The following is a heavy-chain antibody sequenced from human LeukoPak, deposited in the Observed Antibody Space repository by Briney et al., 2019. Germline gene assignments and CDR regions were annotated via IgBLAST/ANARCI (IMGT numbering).Heavy chain of an antibody. CDR2: IYYSGST. V-gene: IGHV4-39*01. J-gene: IGHJ4*02. D-gene: IGHD3-22*01. CDR3: ARALYYYETSGYTFDS. Sequence: SETLSLTCTVSGGSISSSSYFWGWIRQPPGKGLEWIGSIYYSGSTYYNPSLKSRVTISADTSKNQFSLKLSSVTAADTAVYYCARALYYYETSGYTFDSWGQGTLVTVSS. CDR1: GGSISSSSYF.